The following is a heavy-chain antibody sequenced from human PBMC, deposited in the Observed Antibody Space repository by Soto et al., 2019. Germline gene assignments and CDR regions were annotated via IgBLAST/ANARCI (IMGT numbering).Heavy chain of an antibody. J-gene: IGHJ4*02. D-gene: IGHD3-3*01. V-gene: IGHV3-23*01. Sequence: HPGGSLRLSCAASGFTFSSYAMSWVRQAPGKGLEWVSAISGSGGSTYYADSVKGRFTISRDNSKNTLYLQMNSLRAEDTAVYYCAKDTVFGVVINNFDYWGQGTLVTVSS. CDR2: ISGSGGST. CDR1: GFTFSSYA. CDR3: AKDTVFGVVINNFDY.